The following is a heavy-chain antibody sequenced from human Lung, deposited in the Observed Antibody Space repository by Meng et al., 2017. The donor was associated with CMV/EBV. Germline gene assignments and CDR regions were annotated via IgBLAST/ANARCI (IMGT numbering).Heavy chain of an antibody. Sequence: GESLKISCAASGFTFSTSWMSWVRQAPGKGLEWVASIKQDGSEKYYVDSVKGRFTISRDNAKNSLYLKMNSLRAEDTAVYYCARTLRTPDYWGQGTLVTVSS. V-gene: IGHV3-7*01. CDR1: GFTFSTSW. CDR2: IKQDGSEK. J-gene: IGHJ4*02. D-gene: IGHD5/OR15-5a*01. CDR3: ARTLRTPDY.